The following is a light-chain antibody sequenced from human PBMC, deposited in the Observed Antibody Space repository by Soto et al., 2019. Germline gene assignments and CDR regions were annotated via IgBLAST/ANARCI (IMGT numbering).Light chain of an antibody. V-gene: IGLV2-14*01. CDR2: EVS. J-gene: IGLJ1*01. CDR1: NIDVDAYKY. Sequence: QSALTQPASVTGTPGQSITISCTTSNIDVDAYKYISWYRQHPGEAPKIIIYEVSNRPSGISNRFSGSKSGNTAYLTIHGLTTDDEDPYLCSTSTEKTYIYGSGTKVTVL. CDR3: STSTEKTYI.